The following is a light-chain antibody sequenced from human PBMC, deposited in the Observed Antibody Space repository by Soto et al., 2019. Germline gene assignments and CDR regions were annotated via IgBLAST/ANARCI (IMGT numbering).Light chain of an antibody. J-gene: IGKJ4*01. CDR3: QQYNNWPPRT. Sequence: EIVMTQSPATLSVSPGERATLSCRASQSVSSNLAWYQQKPGQAHRLLIYGASTRATGIPARFSGSGSGTDFTLTLSSLQSEDVAVDYCQQYNNWPPRTYGGGTKMEIK. V-gene: IGKV3-15*01. CDR2: GAS. CDR1: QSVSSN.